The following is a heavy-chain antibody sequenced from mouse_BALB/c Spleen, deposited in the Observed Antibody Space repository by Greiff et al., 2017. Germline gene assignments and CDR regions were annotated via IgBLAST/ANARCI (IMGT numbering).Heavy chain of an antibody. D-gene: IGHD2-1*01. CDR1: GFTFSSYT. CDR2: ISSGGSYT. CDR3: TRVYYGNYDY. J-gene: IGHJ2*01. Sequence: EVQRVESGGGLVKPGGSLKLSCAASGFTFSSYTMSWVRQTPEKRLEWVATISSGGSYTYYPDSVKGRFTISRDNAKNTLYLQMSSLKSEDTAMYYCTRVYYGNYDYWGQGTTLTVSS. V-gene: IGHV5-6-4*01.